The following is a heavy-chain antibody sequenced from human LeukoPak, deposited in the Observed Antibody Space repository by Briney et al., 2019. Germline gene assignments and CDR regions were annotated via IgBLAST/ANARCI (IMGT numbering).Heavy chain of an antibody. J-gene: IGHJ3*02. Sequence: ASVKVSCKASGYTFTSYDINWVRQATGQGLEWMGWMNPNSGNTGYAQKFQGRVTMTRNTSISAAYMELSSLRSEDTAVYYCARGFIAVAGDDAFDIWGQGTMVTVSS. D-gene: IGHD6-19*01. V-gene: IGHV1-8*01. CDR3: ARGFIAVAGDDAFDI. CDR2: MNPNSGNT. CDR1: GYTFTSYD.